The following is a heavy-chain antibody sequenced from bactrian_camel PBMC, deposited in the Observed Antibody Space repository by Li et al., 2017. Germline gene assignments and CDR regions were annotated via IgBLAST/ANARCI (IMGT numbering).Heavy chain of an antibody. J-gene: IGHJ4*01. D-gene: IGHD2*01. CDR3: AAARASCVSGSCCARAPPTY. CDR2: IYTANERA. CDR1: GFIYGTTC. Sequence: HVQLVESGGGSVQAGGSLRLSCTASGFIYGTTCMAWFRQAPAKEREGVAAIYTANERAVYDNSVKGRFTISQDSAKNTLSLRMNSLKTEDTAIYYYAAARASCVSGSCCARAPPTYWGQGTQVTVS. V-gene: IGHV3S1*01.